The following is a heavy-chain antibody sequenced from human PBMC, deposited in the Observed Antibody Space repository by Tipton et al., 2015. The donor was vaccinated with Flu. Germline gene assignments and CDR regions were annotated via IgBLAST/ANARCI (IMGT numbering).Heavy chain of an antibody. D-gene: IGHD3-3*01. V-gene: IGHV1-69*01. Sequence: QLVQSGAEVKKPGSSVKVSCKASGGTFSSYAISWVRQAPGQGLEWMGGIIPIFGTANYAQKFQGRVTITADESTSTAYMELSSLRSEDTAVYYCARGRVYYDFWSGQEIGDAFDIWGQGTMVTVSS. CDR2: IIPIFGTA. CDR3: ARGRVYYDFWSGQEIGDAFDI. CDR1: GGTFSSYA. J-gene: IGHJ3*02.